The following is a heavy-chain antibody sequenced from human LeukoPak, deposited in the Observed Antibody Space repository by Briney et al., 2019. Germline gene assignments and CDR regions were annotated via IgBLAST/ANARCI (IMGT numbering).Heavy chain of an antibody. Sequence: PGGSLRLSCAASGFTFSSYEMNWVRQAPGKGLEWVSYISSSGSTIYYADSVKGRFTISRDNAKNSLHLQMNSLRAEDTAVYYCARDCYEYGEYYFDYWGQGTLVTVSS. CDR3: ARDCYEYGEYYFDY. D-gene: IGHD3-10*01. CDR2: ISSSGSTI. J-gene: IGHJ4*02. V-gene: IGHV3-48*03. CDR1: GFTFSSYE.